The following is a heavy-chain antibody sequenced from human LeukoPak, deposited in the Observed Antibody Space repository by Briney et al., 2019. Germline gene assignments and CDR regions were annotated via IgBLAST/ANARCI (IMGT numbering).Heavy chain of an antibody. CDR3: XXXXXXXXXXXXXFDL. CDR1: GDSVSSNSAA. Sequence: KQSQTLSLTCSISGDSVSSNSAAWNWIRQSPSRGLEWLGRTYYRSKWYNEYAVSVKSRITINPDTSKNQFSLQLNSVTPEETAXXXXXXXXXXXXXXXXXFDLWGRGTLVTVSS. J-gene: IGHJ2*01. CDR2: TYYRSKWYN. V-gene: IGHV6-1*01.